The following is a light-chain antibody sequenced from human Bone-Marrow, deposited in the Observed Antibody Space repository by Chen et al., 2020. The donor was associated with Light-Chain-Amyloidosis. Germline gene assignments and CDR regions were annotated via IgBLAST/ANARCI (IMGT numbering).Light chain of an antibody. J-gene: IGKJ4*01. V-gene: IGKV1-12*02. CDR2: AAS. Sequence: DLQMTQSPSSVSASVGDRVTITCRASQGIVSWLAWYQQKPGKAPKLLIFAASNLQSGVPSRFSGSGSGTDFTLTISSLQPDDFATYYCQQANSFPSLTFGGGTIVEMK. CDR1: QGIVSW. CDR3: QQANSFPSLT.